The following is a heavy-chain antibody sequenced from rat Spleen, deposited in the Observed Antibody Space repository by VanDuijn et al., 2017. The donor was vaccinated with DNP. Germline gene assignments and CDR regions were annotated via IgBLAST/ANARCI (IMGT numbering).Heavy chain of an antibody. J-gene: IGHJ2*01. CDR3: ARWGTYFDY. Sequence: EVQLQESGPGLVKPSQSLSLTCSVTGYSITSNYWGWIRQFPGNKMEYIGHITYSGSTNYNPSLKSRISITRDTWKNQFFLQLNSVTNEDTATYYCARWGTYFDYWGQGVMVTVSS. CDR2: ITYSGST. CDR1: GYSITSNY. V-gene: IGHV3-1*01.